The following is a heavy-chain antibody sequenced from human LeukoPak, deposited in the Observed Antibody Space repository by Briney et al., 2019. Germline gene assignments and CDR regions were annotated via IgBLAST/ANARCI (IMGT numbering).Heavy chain of an antibody. Sequence: PGGSLRLSCTVSGITFSDYYMTWVRQAPGKGLEWVSYISSSSSTIYYADSVKGRFTISRDNAKNSLYLQMNSLRAEDTAVYYCASGYSSSWATFDYWGRGTLVTVSS. D-gene: IGHD6-13*01. J-gene: IGHJ4*02. V-gene: IGHV3-11*04. CDR1: GITFSDYY. CDR3: ASGYSSSWATFDY. CDR2: ISSSSSTI.